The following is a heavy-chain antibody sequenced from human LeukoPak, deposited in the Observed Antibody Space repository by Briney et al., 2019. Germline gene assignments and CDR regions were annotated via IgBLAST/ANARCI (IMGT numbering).Heavy chain of an antibody. CDR1: GGSFSGYY. D-gene: IGHD6-13*01. CDR3: ARAYSIAAVFDY. CDR2: INHSGST. Sequence: SETLSLTCAVYGGSFSGYYWSWIRQPPGKGLEWIGEINHSGSTNYNPSLKSRVTISVDTSKNQFSLKLSSVTAADTAVYYCARAYSIAAVFDYWGQGNLVTVSS. V-gene: IGHV4-34*01. J-gene: IGHJ4*02.